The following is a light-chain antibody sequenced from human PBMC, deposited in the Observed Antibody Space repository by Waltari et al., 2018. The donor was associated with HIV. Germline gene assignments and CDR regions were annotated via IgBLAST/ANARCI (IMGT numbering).Light chain of an antibody. V-gene: IGLV2-11*01. CDR2: DVN. CDR3: CSYAGSYTYV. J-gene: IGLJ1*01. Sequence: QSALTQPRSVSGSPGQSVTISCTGPSTDAGGYNYVSWYQQHPGKAPRLMIYDVNRRPSGVPGRFSGSKSGNTASLTISGLQAEDEADYYCCSYAGSYTYVFGTGTEVTVL. CDR1: STDAGGYNY.